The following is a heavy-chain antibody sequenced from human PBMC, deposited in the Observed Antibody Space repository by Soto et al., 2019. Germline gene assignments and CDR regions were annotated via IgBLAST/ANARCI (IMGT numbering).Heavy chain of an antibody. V-gene: IGHV1-2*02. Sequence: ASVKVSCKASGYTFTGYYMHWVRQAPEQGLEWMGWINPNSGGTNYAQKFQGRVTMTRDTSISTAYMELSRLRSDDTAVYYCASYVEMATIGDFDYWGQGTLVTVSS. J-gene: IGHJ4*02. D-gene: IGHD5-12*01. CDR3: ASYVEMATIGDFDY. CDR1: GYTFTGYY. CDR2: INPNSGGT.